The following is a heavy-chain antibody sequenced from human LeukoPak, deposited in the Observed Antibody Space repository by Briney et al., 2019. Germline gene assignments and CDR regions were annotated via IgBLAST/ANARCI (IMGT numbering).Heavy chain of an antibody. Sequence: GGSLRLSCAASGFTFSSNWMSWVRQAAGKGLEWVANINPDGTTKLYVGSGTGRFTISRDNARNSLYLEMNSLRDEDTAVYFCARGHLNTGWWFDPWGQGTRVTVSS. D-gene: IGHD1-14*01. CDR2: INPDGTTK. CDR3: ARGHLNTGWWFDP. J-gene: IGHJ5*02. CDR1: GFTFSSNW. V-gene: IGHV3-7*01.